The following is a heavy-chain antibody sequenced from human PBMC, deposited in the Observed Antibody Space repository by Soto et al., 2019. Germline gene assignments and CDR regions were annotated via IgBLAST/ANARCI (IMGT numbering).Heavy chain of an antibody. J-gene: IGHJ4*02. D-gene: IGHD4-17*01. CDR2: INSDGSYA. CDR1: GFNFSVYW. V-gene: IGHV3-74*01. Sequence: EVQLVESGGGLVQPGGSLRLSCAASGFNFSVYWMHWVRQAPGKGLVWVSRINSDGSYASSADSVKGRLTISRDNAKNTLYLQQNSLRAEDTAVYYCARGGAYGDYRSDYWGQGTLVTVSS. CDR3: ARGGAYGDYRSDY.